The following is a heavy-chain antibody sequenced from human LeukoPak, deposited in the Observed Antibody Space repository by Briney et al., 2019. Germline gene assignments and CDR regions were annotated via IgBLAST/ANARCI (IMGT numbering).Heavy chain of an antibody. Sequence: SETLSLTCTVSGGSIGSSSYYWVWIRPPPGQGLEWIGTIYYSGSTYYNPSLKSRVTISVDTSKNQFSLKLSSVTAADTAVYYCGRVEKYTNSGPTDPWGQGTLVTVSS. D-gene: IGHD6-25*01. J-gene: IGHJ5*02. CDR3: GRVEKYTNSGPTDP. V-gene: IGHV4-39*07. CDR1: GGSIGSSSYY. CDR2: IYYSGST.